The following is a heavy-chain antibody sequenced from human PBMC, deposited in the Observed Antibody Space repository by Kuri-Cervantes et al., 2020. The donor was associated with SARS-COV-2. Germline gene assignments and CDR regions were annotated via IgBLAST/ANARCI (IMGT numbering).Heavy chain of an antibody. V-gene: IGHV4-38-2*01. Sequence: ESLKISCAASGYSISSGYYWGWIRQPPGKGLEWIGSIYHSGSTYYNPSLKSRVTISVDASKNQFSLKLSSVTAADTAVYFCARPGGFLDVWGKGTTVTVSS. CDR3: ARPGGFLDV. J-gene: IGHJ6*04. CDR2: IYHSGST. D-gene: IGHD4-23*01. CDR1: GYSISSGYY.